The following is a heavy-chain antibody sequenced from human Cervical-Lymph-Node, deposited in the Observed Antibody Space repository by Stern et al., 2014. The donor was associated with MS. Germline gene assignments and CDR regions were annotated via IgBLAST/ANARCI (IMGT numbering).Heavy chain of an antibody. Sequence: EVQLVESGGGLVQPGGSLRLSCAASGFTFSSYWMSWVRQAPGTGLEWVANIKQDGSEEYYVDSVKGRFAISRDNAKNSLFLQMNSLRAEDTAVYYCARDCGVGHCGGVREHNYYYGMAVWGQGTTVTVSS. J-gene: IGHJ6*02. V-gene: IGHV3-7*01. CDR2: IKQDGSEE. D-gene: IGHD2-21*01. CDR1: GFTFSSYW. CDR3: ARDCGVGHCGGVREHNYYYGMAV.